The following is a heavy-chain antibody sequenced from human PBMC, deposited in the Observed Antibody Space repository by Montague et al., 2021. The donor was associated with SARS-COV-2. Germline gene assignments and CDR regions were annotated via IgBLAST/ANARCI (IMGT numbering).Heavy chain of an antibody. CDR2: IYPGGKM. D-gene: IGHD3-10*01. V-gene: IGHV4-39*01. Sequence: SETRSLTCTVSICSSTYYWAWIRQPPGKGLEWIVSIYPGGKMFYNSSLKSRVTMSIDTTENQFSLNLNSVTAAETAVYYCARHSGGSEVSGLDYWGQGTLVTVSS. CDR1: ICSSTYY. CDR3: ARHSGGSEVSGLDY. J-gene: IGHJ4*02.